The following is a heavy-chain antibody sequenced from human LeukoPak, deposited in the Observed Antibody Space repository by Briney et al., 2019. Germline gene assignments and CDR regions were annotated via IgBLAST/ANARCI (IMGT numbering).Heavy chain of an antibody. CDR3: AIGYYDNSGYYYFYYSDY. CDR1: GYSFTSYD. D-gene: IGHD3-22*01. J-gene: IGHJ4*02. V-gene: IGHV1-8*01. CDR2: LNPSTGNT. Sequence: VASVKVSCKASGYSFTSYDIKWVRQATGQGLEWMGWLNPSTGNTGYAQKFQGRVTVTRNTSISTAYMELSSLRSEDTAVYYCAIGYYDNSGYYYFYYSDYWGQGTLLTVSS.